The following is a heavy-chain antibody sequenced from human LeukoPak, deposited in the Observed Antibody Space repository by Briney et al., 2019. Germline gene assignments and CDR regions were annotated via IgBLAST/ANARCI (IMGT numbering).Heavy chain of an antibody. CDR3: ARTTMVRGTYYMDV. V-gene: IGHV3-53*01. J-gene: IGHJ6*03. Sequence: GGSLRLSCAASGFTVSSNYIWVRQAPGKGLEWVSVIYSGGSTYYADSVKGRFTISRDNSKNTLYLQMNSLRTEDTAVYYCARTTMVRGTYYMDVWGKGTTVTVSS. CDR1: GFTVSSNY. CDR2: IYSGGST. D-gene: IGHD3-10*01.